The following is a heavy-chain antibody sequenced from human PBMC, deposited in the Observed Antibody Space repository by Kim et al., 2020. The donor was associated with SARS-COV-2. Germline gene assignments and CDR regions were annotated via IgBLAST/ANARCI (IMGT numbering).Heavy chain of an antibody. CDR3: ARVGRGAAAGNRSISWFDP. J-gene: IGHJ5*02. D-gene: IGHD6-13*01. Sequence: RFTISRDNAKNSLYLQMNSLRAEDTAVYYCARVGRGAAAGNRSISWFDPWGQGTLVTVSS. V-gene: IGHV3-11*06.